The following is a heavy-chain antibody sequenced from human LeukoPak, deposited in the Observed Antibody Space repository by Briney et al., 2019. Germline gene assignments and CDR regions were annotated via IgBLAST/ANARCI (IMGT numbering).Heavy chain of an antibody. D-gene: IGHD5-24*01. CDR2: IYPGDSDS. CDR1: GDSFNTQW. V-gene: IGHV5-51*01. J-gene: IGHJ2*01. CDR3: ARAPKRAWFFDL. Sequence: GEYLKISCKASGDSFNTQWIGWVRQMPGKGLEWMGIIYPGDSDSIYSPSLQGRVIFSVDKSLNTAYLQWTSLKASDTAMYYCARAPKRAWFFDLWGRGTLVTVSS.